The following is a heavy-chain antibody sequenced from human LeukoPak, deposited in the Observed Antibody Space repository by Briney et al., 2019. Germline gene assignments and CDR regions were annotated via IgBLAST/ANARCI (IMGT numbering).Heavy chain of an antibody. J-gene: IGHJ4*02. CDR2: IYYSGST. Sequence: PSETLSLTCTVSGGSISSYYWSWIRQPPGKGLEWIGYIYYSGSTNYNPSLESRVTISVDTSKNQFSLKLSSVTAADTAVYYCARVNIAVAGEFDYWGQGTLVTVSS. CDR3: ARVNIAVAGEFDY. D-gene: IGHD6-19*01. CDR1: GGSISSYY. V-gene: IGHV4-59*01.